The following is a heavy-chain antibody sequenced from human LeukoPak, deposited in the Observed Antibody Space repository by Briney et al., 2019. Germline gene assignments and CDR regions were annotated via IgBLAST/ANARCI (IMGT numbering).Heavy chain of an antibody. D-gene: IGHD3-9*01. CDR2: ISSSSSYI. CDR1: AFTFSSYG. Sequence: GGSLRLSCAASAFTFSSYGMHWVRQAPGKGLEWVSSISSSSSYIYYADSVKGRFTISRDNAKNSLYLQMNSLRAEDTAVYFCARENLRVDLRSFDLNAFGLWGQGTMVTVSS. CDR3: ARENLRVDLRSFDLNAFGL. V-gene: IGHV3-21*04. J-gene: IGHJ3*01.